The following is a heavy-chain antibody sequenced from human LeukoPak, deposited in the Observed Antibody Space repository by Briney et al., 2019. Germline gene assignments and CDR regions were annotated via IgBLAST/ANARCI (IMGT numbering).Heavy chain of an antibody. CDR3: ARIVAGGAFDI. D-gene: IGHD1-26*01. J-gene: IGHJ3*02. CDR2: IYSGGST. V-gene: IGHV3-66*01. Sequence: GGSLRLSCAASGFTASSNYMTWVRQAPGRGLEWVSVIYSGGSTYYADSAKGGFTISRDNSKKTLYLQMNSLRAEDTAVYYCARIVAGGAFDIWGQGTLVTVSS. CDR1: GFTASSNY.